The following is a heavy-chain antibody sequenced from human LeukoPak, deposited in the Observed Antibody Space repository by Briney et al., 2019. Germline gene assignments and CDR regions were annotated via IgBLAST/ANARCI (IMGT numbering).Heavy chain of an antibody. Sequence: GGSLRLSCAPSGFTFITYSITWVRQAPGSWLEWVSSINNIGGTTYYAGSVKGRFTISRDNSKNTLYLEMNSLRAEDTAIYFCAKGSIVRTIGDMDVWGQGTTVTVSS. CDR2: INNIGGTT. CDR1: GFTFITYS. J-gene: IGHJ6*02. CDR3: AKGSIVRTIGDMDV. V-gene: IGHV3-23*01. D-gene: IGHD5-12*01.